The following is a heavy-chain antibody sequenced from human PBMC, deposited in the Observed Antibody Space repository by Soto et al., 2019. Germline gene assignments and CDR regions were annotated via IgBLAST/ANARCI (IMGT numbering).Heavy chain of an antibody. V-gene: IGHV4-4*02. J-gene: IGHJ4*02. CDR2: IYHSGST. Sequence: QVQLQESGPGLVKPSGTLSLTCAVSGGSISSSNWWSWVRQPPGKGLEWIGEIYHSGSTNYNPSLKSRXRIIVXXSKNQFSLKLSSVTAADTAVYYCARGYDSSGYLDYWGQGTLVTVSS. CDR1: GGSISSSNW. D-gene: IGHD3-22*01. CDR3: ARGYDSSGYLDY.